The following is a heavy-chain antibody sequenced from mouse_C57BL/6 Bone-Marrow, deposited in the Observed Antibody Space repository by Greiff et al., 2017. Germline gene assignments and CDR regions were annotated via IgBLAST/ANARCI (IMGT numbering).Heavy chain of an antibody. Sequence: QVQLQQPGAELVMPGASVKLSCKASGYTFTSYWMHWVKRRPGQGLEWIGEIDPSDSYTNYNQKFKGKSTLTVDKSSSTAYMQLSSLTSEDSAVYYCARRRENVWFAYWGQGTLVTVSA. CDR3: ARRRENVWFAY. CDR1: GYTFTSYW. V-gene: IGHV1-69*01. J-gene: IGHJ3*01. CDR2: IDPSDSYT. D-gene: IGHD3-3*01.